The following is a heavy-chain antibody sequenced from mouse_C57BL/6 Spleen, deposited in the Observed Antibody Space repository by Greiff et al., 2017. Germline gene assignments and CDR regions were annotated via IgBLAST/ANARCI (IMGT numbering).Heavy chain of an antibody. D-gene: IGHD2-10*02. CDR3: ARGYGNYVGCAY. J-gene: IGHJ3*01. CDR2: IDPSDSYT. CDR1: GYTFTSYW. V-gene: IGHV1-69*01. Sequence: VQLQQPGAELVMPGASVKLSCKASGYTFTSYWMHWVKQRPGQGLEWIGEIDPSDSYTNYNQKFKGKSTLTVDKSSSTAYMQLSSLTSEDSAVYYCARGYGNYVGCAYWGQGTLVTVSA.